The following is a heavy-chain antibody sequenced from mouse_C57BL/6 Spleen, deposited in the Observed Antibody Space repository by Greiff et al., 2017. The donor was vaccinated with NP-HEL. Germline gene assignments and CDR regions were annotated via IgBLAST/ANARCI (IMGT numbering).Heavy chain of an antibody. CDR3: ARVGDYSNCMDY. V-gene: IGHV1-82*01. CDR2: IYPGDGDT. D-gene: IGHD2-5*01. Sequence: QVQLQQSGPELVKPGASVKISCKASGYAFSSSWMNWVKQRPGKGLEWIGRIYPGDGDTNYNGKFKGKATLTADKSSSTAYMQLSSLTSEDSAVYFCARVGDYSNCMDYWGQGTSVTVSS. CDR1: GYAFSSSW. J-gene: IGHJ4*01.